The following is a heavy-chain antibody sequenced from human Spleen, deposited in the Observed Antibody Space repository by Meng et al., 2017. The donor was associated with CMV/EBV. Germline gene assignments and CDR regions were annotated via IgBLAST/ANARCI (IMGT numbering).Heavy chain of an antibody. J-gene: IGHJ4*02. CDR3: ARGPPIALRVYRAFGTHYYLDS. Sequence: SGYYWSWIRQPPGKGLEWIGEIDHSGSTNYNPSLKSRVTISVDTSKNQFSLDLSSVTAADTAVYYCARGPPIALRVYRAFGTHYYLDSWGQGTLVTVSS. V-gene: IGHV4-34*01. D-gene: IGHD2-8*01. CDR1: SGYY. CDR2: IDHSGST.